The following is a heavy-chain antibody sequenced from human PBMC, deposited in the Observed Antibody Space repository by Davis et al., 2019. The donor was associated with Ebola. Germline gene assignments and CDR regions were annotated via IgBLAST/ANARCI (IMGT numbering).Heavy chain of an antibody. V-gene: IGHV3-48*03. CDR1: GFTFSSYE. Sequence: GESLKISCAASGFTFSSYEMNWVRQAPGKGLEWVSYIGISVSTIYYADSVKGRFTISRDNAKNSLYLQMNSLRAEDTAVYYCARSVGRGPAAHFDYWGQGTLVTVSS. J-gene: IGHJ4*02. CDR3: ARSVGRGPAAHFDY. D-gene: IGHD2-2*01. CDR2: IGISVSTI.